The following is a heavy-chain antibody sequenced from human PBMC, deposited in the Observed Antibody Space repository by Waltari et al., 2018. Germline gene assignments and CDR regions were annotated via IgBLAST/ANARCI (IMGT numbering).Heavy chain of an antibody. J-gene: IGHJ6*02. CDR3: GRSMYV. Sequence: EEQLVESGGNLVQPGGSLRLSCAASGFIISSYWMYWVRQAPGKGLVWVSRISNDGSVTGYADSVKGRFTISRDNAKNTLYLQMNSLRPEDTAVDYCGRSMYVWGHGTTVTVSS. CDR2: ISNDGSVT. V-gene: IGHV3-74*01. CDR1: GFIISSYW.